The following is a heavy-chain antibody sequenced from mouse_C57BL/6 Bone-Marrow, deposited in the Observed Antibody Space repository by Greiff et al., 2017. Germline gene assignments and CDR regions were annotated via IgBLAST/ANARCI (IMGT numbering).Heavy chain of an antibody. V-gene: IGHV1-80*01. CDR2: IYPGDGDI. J-gene: IGHJ3*01. Sequence: QVQLKESGAELLKPGASVKISCKASGYAFSNYWMNWVKQRPGKGLEWIGQIYPGDGDINYNGKFKGKATLTADKSSSTAYMQLSSLTSEDSVVYFCARGAYWGQGTLVTVSS. CDR3: ARGAY. CDR1: GYAFSNYW.